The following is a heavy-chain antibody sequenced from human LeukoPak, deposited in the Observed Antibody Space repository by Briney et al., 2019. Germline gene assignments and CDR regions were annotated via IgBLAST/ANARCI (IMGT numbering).Heavy chain of an antibody. CDR3: AKDLRRLGYFDWFDP. Sequence: GRSLRLSCAASGFTSSSYGMHWVRQAPGKRLEWVAVISYDGSNKYYADSVKSRFTISRYNSENTLYLQMNSLRAEDTAVYYCAKDLRRLGYFDWFDPWGQGPLVTVSS. D-gene: IGHD3-9*01. CDR1: GFTSSSYG. CDR2: ISYDGSNK. J-gene: IGHJ5*02. V-gene: IGHV3-30*18.